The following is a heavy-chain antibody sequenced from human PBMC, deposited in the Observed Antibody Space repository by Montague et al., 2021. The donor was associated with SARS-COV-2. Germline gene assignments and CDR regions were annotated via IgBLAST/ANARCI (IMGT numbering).Heavy chain of an antibody. D-gene: IGHD1-1*01. CDR1: GDSVCINSPT. V-gene: IGHV6-1*01. CDR3: TSGREGNYNVMDV. J-gene: IGHJ6*02. Sequence: CAISGDSVCINSPTWNWVRHSPSRHLERLGRTHYRSKWNNDYAVSVRGRVTINPDTSKNQFSLQLNPVTPEDTAIYYCTSGREGNYNVMDVWGQGTTVTVSS. CDR2: THYRSKWNN.